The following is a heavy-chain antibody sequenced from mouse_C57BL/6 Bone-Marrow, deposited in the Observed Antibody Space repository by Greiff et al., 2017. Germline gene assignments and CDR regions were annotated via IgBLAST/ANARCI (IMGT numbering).Heavy chain of an antibody. V-gene: IGHV1-19*01. CDR1: GYTFTDYF. CDR3: AREEGGGYCDV. CDR2: INPYNGGT. Sequence: EVQLQQSGPVLVKPGASVKMSCKASGYTFTDYFMNWVKQSHGKSLEWIGVINPYNGGTSYNQKFKGKATLTVDKSSSTAYMELNSLTSEDSAVYYCAREEGGGYCDVWGTGTTVTVSS. J-gene: IGHJ1*03.